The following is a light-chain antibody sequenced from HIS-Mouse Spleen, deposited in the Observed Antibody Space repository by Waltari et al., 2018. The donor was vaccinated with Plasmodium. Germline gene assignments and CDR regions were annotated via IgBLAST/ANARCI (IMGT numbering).Light chain of an antibody. CDR2: DVS. Sequence: QSALTQPRSVSGSPGQSVTISCTGTSSDVGGYNDVSWYQQHPDKAPKLMIYDVSKRPSGFPDRFSGSKSGNTASLTISGLQAEDEADYYCCSYAGSYTYVFGTGTKVTVL. CDR3: CSYAGSYTYV. V-gene: IGLV2-11*01. CDR1: SSDVGGYND. J-gene: IGLJ1*01.